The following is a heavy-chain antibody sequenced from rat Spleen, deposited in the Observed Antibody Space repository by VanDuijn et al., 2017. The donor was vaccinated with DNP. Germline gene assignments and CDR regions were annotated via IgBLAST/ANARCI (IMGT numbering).Heavy chain of an antibody. V-gene: IGHV5-7*01. Sequence: EVQLVESGGGLVQPGRSLKLSCVGSGFTFSDYNMAWVRQAPKKGLEWVATISHDGSSTNYRDSVKGRFTCSRDNAKSTLYLQMNSLRSEDMATYYCIRWNSGHFDYWGQGVMVTVSS. J-gene: IGHJ2*01. D-gene: IGHD4-3*01. CDR3: IRWNSGHFDY. CDR2: ISHDGSST. CDR1: GFTFSDYN.